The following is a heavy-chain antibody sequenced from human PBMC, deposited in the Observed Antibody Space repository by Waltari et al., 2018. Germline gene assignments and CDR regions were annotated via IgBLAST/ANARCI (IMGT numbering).Heavy chain of an antibody. Sequence: QLQLQESGPGLVKPSETLSLTCTVSGGSISSSSYYWGWIRQPPGKGLEWIGSIYYSGSTYYNPSLKRRVTISVDTSKNQFSLKLSSVTAADTAVYYCARTTVTDAFDIWGQGTMVTVSS. CDR1: GGSISSSSYY. D-gene: IGHD4-17*01. CDR2: IYYSGST. CDR3: ARTTVTDAFDI. J-gene: IGHJ3*02. V-gene: IGHV4-39*01.